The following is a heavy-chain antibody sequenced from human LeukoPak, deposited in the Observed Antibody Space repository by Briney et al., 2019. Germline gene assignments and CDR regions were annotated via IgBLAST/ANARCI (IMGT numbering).Heavy chain of an antibody. CDR1: GGPFSGYY. CDR2: INHSGST. D-gene: IGHD2-2*01. CDR3: ARGIIVVVPAAENWFDP. Sequence: SKTLSLTCAVYGGPFSGYYWSWIRQPPGKGREWIGEINHSGSTNYNPSLKSRVTISVDTSKNQFSLKLSSVTAADTAVYYCARGIIVVVPAAENWFDPWGQGTLVTVSS. J-gene: IGHJ5*02. V-gene: IGHV4-34*01.